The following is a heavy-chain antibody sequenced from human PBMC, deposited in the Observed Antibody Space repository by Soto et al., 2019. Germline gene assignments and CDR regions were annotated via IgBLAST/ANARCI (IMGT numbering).Heavy chain of an antibody. J-gene: IGHJ3*01. Sequence: PGGSLRLSCAASGFTFSSYAMSWVRQAPGKGLEWVSRVNSDGSDTIYADSMKGRFTVSRDNAKNTLFLQVNSLRADDTAVYYCARGGFDHGFDVWGQGTVVTV. CDR1: GFTFSSYA. CDR2: VNSDGSDT. V-gene: IGHV3-74*01. D-gene: IGHD3-9*01. CDR3: ARGGFDHGFDV.